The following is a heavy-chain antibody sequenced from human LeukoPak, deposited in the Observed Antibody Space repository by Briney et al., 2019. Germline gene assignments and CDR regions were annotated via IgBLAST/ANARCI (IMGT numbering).Heavy chain of an antibody. CDR3: AGRSGSFDY. D-gene: IGHD3-10*01. CDR1: GFTFSNYW. Sequence: GGSLRLSCAASGFTFSNYWMSWVRQAPGKGLEWVANIKQDGSKKNYVDSVKGRFTISRDNAKNTLYLQMNSLRAEDTAVYYCAGRSGSFDYWGQGTLVTV. CDR2: IKQDGSKK. J-gene: IGHJ4*02. V-gene: IGHV3-7*01.